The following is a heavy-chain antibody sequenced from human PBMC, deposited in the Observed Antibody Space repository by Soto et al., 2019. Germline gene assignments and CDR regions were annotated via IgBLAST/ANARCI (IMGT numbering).Heavy chain of an antibody. D-gene: IGHD1-26*01. Sequence: EVQLVETGGGLIQPGGSLRLSCAASGFIVSNNYMSWVRQAPGKGLEWVSVLYSGGGTYYADSVKGRFTISRDSSKNTLSLQMTSLSDEDTAVYFCARGGANDAFDVWGQGTMVTVSS. CDR2: LYSGGGT. V-gene: IGHV3-53*02. CDR1: GFIVSNNY. J-gene: IGHJ3*01. CDR3: ARGGANDAFDV.